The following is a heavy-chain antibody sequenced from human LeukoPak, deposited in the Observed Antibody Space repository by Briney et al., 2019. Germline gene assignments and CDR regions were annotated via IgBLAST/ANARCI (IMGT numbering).Heavy chain of an antibody. Sequence: SETLSLTCAVSGYSISSGFYWGCIRQPPGKGLERIGSIYHSGSTYYNPSLKSRVTISVDTSKNQFSLKLSSVTAADTAVYYCARHGHDFTLDYWGQGTLVTVSS. V-gene: IGHV4-38-2*01. CDR1: GYSISSGFY. CDR2: IYHSGST. D-gene: IGHD3-3*01. CDR3: ARHGHDFTLDY. J-gene: IGHJ4*02.